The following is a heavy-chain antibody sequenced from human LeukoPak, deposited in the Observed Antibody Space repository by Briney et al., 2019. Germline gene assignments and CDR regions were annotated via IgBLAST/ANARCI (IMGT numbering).Heavy chain of an antibody. CDR2: IQYDGSNK. Sequence: HPGGSLRLSCAASGFTFSTYTMHWVRQAPGKGLEWVAVIQYDGSNKHYADSVKGRFTISRDNSKNTLYLQMNSLRADDTAVYYCARDSYTSSWYDFDYWGQGTLVTVSS. V-gene: IGHV3-30-3*01. J-gene: IGHJ4*02. CDR3: ARDSYTSSWYDFDY. D-gene: IGHD6-13*01. CDR1: GFTFSTYT.